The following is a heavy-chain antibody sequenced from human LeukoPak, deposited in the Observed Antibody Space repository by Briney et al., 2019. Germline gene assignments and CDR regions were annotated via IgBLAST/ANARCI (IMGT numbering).Heavy chain of an antibody. CDR1: GYSFTSYW. Sequence: GESLKISCKGSGYSFTSYWIGWVRQMPGKGLEWMGIIYPGDSDTRYSPSIQGQVTISADKSISTAYLQWSSLKASDTAMYYCARQSFGGTGGRSDPIKFFDYWGQGTLVTVSS. J-gene: IGHJ4*02. CDR2: IYPGDSDT. V-gene: IGHV5-51*01. D-gene: IGHD3-3*01. CDR3: ARQSFGGTGGRSDPIKFFDY.